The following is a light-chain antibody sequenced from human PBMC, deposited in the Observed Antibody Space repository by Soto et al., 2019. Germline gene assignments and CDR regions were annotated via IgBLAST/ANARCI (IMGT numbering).Light chain of an antibody. J-gene: IGLJ1*01. CDR3: SSYTSSTIPYV. V-gene: IGLV2-14*03. CDR1: SSDIGGYNY. CDR2: HVS. Sequence: QSALTQPASVSGSPGQSIIISSTGTSSDIGGYNYVSWYQHHPGKAPKLMIYHVSDRPSGVSDRFSGSKSGNTASLTISGLRAEDEADYYCSSYTSSTIPYVFGTGTRSPS.